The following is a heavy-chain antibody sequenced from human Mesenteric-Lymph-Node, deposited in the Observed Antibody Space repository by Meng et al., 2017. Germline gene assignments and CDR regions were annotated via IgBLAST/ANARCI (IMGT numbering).Heavy chain of an antibody. V-gene: IGHV3-21*01. CDR1: GFTFSSYS. Sequence: GGSLRLSCAASGFTFSSYSMNWVRQATGKGLEWVSSISSSSSYIYYADSVKGRFTISRDNAKNSLYLQMNSLRAEDTAVYYCARVGRSTLVVIHSEGLDYWGQGTLVTVSS. D-gene: IGHD3-22*01. J-gene: IGHJ4*02. CDR3: ARVGRSTLVVIHSEGLDY. CDR2: ISSSSSYI.